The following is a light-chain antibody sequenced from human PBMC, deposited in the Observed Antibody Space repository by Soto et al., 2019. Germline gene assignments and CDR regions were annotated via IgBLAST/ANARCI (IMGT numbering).Light chain of an antibody. CDR3: SSDAGNYNYV. CDR2: EVT. CDR1: SGDIGGYNY. J-gene: IGLJ1*01. V-gene: IGLV2-8*01. Sequence: QSALTQPASVSGSPGQSITISCTGTSGDIGGYNYVSWYQQHPGKAPKLMIYEVTKRPAGVPDRFSGSKSGNTASLTVSGLQAEDEADYYCSSDAGNYNYVFGTGTKLTVL.